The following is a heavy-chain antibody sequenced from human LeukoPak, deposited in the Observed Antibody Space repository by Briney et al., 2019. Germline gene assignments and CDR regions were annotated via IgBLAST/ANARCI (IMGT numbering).Heavy chain of an antibody. Sequence: PGGSLRLSCAASGFTFSSYAMHWVRQAPGKGLEWVAVISYDGSNKYYADSVKGRFTISRDNSKNTLYLQMNSLRAEDTAVYYCARVPRGPIAAAGTIFYYYYGMDVWGQGTTVTVSS. D-gene: IGHD6-13*01. CDR2: ISYDGSNK. J-gene: IGHJ6*02. CDR3: ARVPRGPIAAAGTIFYYYYGMDV. CDR1: GFTFSSYA. V-gene: IGHV3-30*04.